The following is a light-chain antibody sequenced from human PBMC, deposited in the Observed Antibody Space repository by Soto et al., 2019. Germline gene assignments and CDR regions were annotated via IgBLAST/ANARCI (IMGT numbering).Light chain of an antibody. V-gene: IGKV3-20*01. Sequence: EIVLTQSPGTLSLSPGEGATLSCRTSQSISSSYLSWFQQRPGQAPRVLIYGASTRASRIPDRFSGSGSGTDFALVYSSLEHEDFTVYYYQYYGRSPPYTFGQGTKLDIK. CDR1: QSISSSY. J-gene: IGKJ2*01. CDR3: QYYGRSPPYT. CDR2: GAS.